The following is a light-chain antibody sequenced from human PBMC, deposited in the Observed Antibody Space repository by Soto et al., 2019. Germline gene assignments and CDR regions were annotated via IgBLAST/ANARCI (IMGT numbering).Light chain of an antibody. CDR2: DVN. J-gene: IGLJ2*01. V-gene: IGLV2-14*01. CDR1: SRDVGGSNY. Sequence: QSALTQPASVSGSPGQSITISCTGTSRDVGGSNYVSWYQQHPGKAPKLMIYDVNNRPSGISNRFSGSNSGNTASLTISGLQAEDEADYYCSSYRSGSTLVFGGGTKLTGL. CDR3: SSYRSGSTLV.